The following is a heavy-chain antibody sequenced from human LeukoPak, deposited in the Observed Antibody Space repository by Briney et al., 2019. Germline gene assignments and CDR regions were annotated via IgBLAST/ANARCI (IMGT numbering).Heavy chain of an antibody. Sequence: GGSLRLSCAASGFTFRSYGMCWVRQAPGKGLEWVAVIWFDASNKYYADSVKGRFTISRDNSKNTLYLEMNSLRGEDTAVYYCARSVGATTDWFDPWGQGTQVIVSS. CDR1: GFTFRSYG. V-gene: IGHV3-33*01. J-gene: IGHJ5*02. D-gene: IGHD1-26*01. CDR3: ARSVGATTDWFDP. CDR2: IWFDASNK.